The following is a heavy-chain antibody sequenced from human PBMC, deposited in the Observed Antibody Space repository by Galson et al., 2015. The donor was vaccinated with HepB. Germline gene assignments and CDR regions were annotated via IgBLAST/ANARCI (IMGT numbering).Heavy chain of an antibody. J-gene: IGHJ4*02. CDR3: TIDAATHRGNWNYFDY. D-gene: IGHD1-1*01. CDR2: ISYDESNK. V-gene: IGHV3-30*04. Sequence: SLRLSCAASGFSFSIFALHWVRQAPGKGLEWVALISYDESNKFYADSVRGRFTISRDNSKNTLYLQMDSLRVEDTAVYYCTIDAATHRGNWNYFDYWGQGTLVTVSS. CDR1: GFSFSIFA.